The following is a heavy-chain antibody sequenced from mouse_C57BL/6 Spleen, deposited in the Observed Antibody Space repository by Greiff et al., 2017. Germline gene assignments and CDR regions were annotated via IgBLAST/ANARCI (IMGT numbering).Heavy chain of an antibody. CDR3: ARTYSKSYFDY. D-gene: IGHD2-5*01. CDR2: IYPRSGNT. CDR1: GYTFTSYG. J-gene: IGHJ2*01. Sequence: VKLVESGAELARPGASVKLSCKASGYTFTSYGISWVKQRTGQGLEWIGEIYPRSGNTYYNEKFKGKATLTADKSSSTAYMELRSLTSEDSAVYFCARTYSKSYFDYWGQGTTLTVSS. V-gene: IGHV1-81*01.